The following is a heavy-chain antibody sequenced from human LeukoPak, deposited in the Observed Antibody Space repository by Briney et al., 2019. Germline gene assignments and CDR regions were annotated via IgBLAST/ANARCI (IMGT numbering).Heavy chain of an antibody. V-gene: IGHV3-15*01. CDR3: TRGRSLFDY. CDR2: IKSKTDGGTT. J-gene: IGHJ4*02. CDR1: GFTFSNAW. Sequence: GGSLRLSCAASGFTFSNAWMSWVRQAPGKGLEWVGRIKSKTDGGTTDYAAPVKGRFTISRDDSKTIAYLQMNSLKTEDIAVYYCTRGRSLFDYWGQGTPVTVSS. D-gene: IGHD6-13*01.